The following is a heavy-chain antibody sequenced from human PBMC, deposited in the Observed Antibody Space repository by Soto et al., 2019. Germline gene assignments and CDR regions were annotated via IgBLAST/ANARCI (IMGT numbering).Heavy chain of an antibody. CDR1: GFTFSNAW. CDR2: IKSKTDGGTT. V-gene: IGHV3-15*01. Sequence: GGSLRLSCAASGFTFSNAWMSWVRQAPGKGLEWVGRIKSKTDGGTTDYAAPVKGRFTISRDDSKNTLYLQMNSLKTEDTAVYYCTTDPTRSYYYGSGTLKNWFDPWGQGTLVTSPQ. D-gene: IGHD3-10*01. J-gene: IGHJ5*02. CDR3: TTDPTRSYYYGSGTLKNWFDP.